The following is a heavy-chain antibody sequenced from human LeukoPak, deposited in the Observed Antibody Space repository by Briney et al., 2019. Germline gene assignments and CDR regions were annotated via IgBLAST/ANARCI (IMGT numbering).Heavy chain of an antibody. CDR1: GYTFTSYA. CDR2: INAGNGNT. J-gene: IGHJ4*02. V-gene: IGHV1-3*01. D-gene: IGHD1-1*01. Sequence: ASVKVSCKASGYTFTSYATHWVRQAPGQRLEWMGWINAGNGNTKYSQKFQGRVTITGDTSASTAYMELSSLRSEDTAVYYCARGPKYNWNDGPVDYWGQGTLVTVSS. CDR3: ARGPKYNWNDGPVDY.